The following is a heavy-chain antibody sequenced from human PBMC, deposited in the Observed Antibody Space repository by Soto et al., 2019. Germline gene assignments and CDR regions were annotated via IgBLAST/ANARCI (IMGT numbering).Heavy chain of an antibody. V-gene: IGHV3-48*03. CDR1: GFTFSSYE. CDR2: ITSGGTT. CDR3: ARVLYATWSSFDY. D-gene: IGHD1-26*01. J-gene: IGHJ4*02. Sequence: GGSLRLSCTASGFTFSSYEMTWVRQAPGKGLEWISYITSGGTTYYADSAKGRFTISRDNAKNSLYLHLNSLTAEDTAIYYCARVLYATWSSFDYWGQGTLVTVSS.